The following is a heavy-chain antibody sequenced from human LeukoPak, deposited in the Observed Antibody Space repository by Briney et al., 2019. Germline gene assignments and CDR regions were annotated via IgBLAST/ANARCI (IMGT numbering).Heavy chain of an antibody. CDR1: GYTFTSYY. J-gene: IGHJ4*02. Sequence: ASVKVSCKASGYTFTSYYMHWVRQAPGQGLEWMGIINPSGGSTSYAQKFQGRVTMTRDTSTSTVYMELSSLRSEDTAVYYCARESPPQHRRGLFDYWGQGTLVTVSS. CDR3: ARESPPQHRRGLFDY. CDR2: INPSGGST. V-gene: IGHV1-46*01. D-gene: IGHD1-1*01.